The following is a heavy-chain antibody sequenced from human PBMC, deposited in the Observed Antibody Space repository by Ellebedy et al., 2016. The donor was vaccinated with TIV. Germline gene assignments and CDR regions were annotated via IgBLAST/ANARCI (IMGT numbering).Heavy chain of an antibody. CDR3: ARAGGDCSVDCYKNWFDP. CDR1: GYTFTSYG. CDR2: INPSGGST. D-gene: IGHD2-21*02. Sequence: AASVKVSCKASGYTFTSYGISWVRQAPGQGLEWMGVINPSGGSTNYAEGFQGRVTLTRDTSTSTVYMELSRLTSADTAVYYCARAGGDCSVDCYKNWFDPWGQGTLVTVSS. V-gene: IGHV1-46*01. J-gene: IGHJ5*02.